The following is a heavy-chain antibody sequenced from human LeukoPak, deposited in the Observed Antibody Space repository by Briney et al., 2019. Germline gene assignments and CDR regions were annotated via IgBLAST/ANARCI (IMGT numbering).Heavy chain of an antibody. CDR1: GYTFTGYY. CDR2: INPNSGGT. CDR3: AREREGYYYYYMDV. Sequence: ASVKVSCKASGYTFTGYYMHWVLQAPGQGLEWMGWINPNSGGTNYAQKFQGRVTMTRDTSISTAYMELSRLRSDDTAVYYCAREREGYYYYYMDVWGKGTTVTVSS. V-gene: IGHV1-2*02. J-gene: IGHJ6*03.